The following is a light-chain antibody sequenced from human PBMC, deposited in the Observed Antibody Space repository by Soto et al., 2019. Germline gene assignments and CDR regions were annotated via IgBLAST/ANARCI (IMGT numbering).Light chain of an antibody. CDR2: EVA. Sequence: DIQMTQSPSTLSASVGDRVTITCRASQYIHNYLAWYQQKPGEAPKLLIYEVANLASGVPPRFSGSGTWTDFTLTISSLQPDDFATYYWQQSNSYPWTFGRGTRVEV. J-gene: IGKJ1*01. CDR3: QQSNSYPWT. V-gene: IGKV1-5*03. CDR1: QYIHNY.